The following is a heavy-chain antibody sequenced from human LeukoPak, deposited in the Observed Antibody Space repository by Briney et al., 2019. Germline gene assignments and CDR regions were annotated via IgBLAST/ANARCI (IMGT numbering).Heavy chain of an antibody. CDR2: ISSSSSYI. CDR3: ALVRGRPHSY. V-gene: IGHV3-21*01. D-gene: IGHD6-13*01. Sequence: GGSLRLSCAASGFTFSSYSMNWVRQAPGKGLEWVSSISSSSSYIYYADSVKGRFTISRDNAKNSLYLQMNSLRAEDTAVYCCALVRGRPHSYWGQGTLVTVSS. CDR1: GFTFSSYS. J-gene: IGHJ4*02.